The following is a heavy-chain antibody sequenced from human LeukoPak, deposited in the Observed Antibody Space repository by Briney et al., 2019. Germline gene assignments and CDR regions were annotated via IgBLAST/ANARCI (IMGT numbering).Heavy chain of an antibody. V-gene: IGHV3-74*01. D-gene: IGHD3-10*01. CDR2: FYSDGVRT. CDR1: GFTSSTYW. Sequence: PGGSLRLSCAASGFTSSTYWMHWVRQAPGKGLVWASRFYSDGVRTDYADSVRGRFTISRDNAKNTLYLQMNSLRAEDTAVYYCARSGEGGAFDIWGQGTMVTVSS. J-gene: IGHJ3*02. CDR3: ARSGEGGAFDI.